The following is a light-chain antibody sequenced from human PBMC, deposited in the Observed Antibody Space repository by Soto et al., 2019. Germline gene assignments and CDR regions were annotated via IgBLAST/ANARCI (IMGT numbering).Light chain of an antibody. J-gene: IGLJ1*01. Sequence: QSVLTQPASVSGSPGQSITISCTGTSSDVGNYNYVSWCQQHPGKAPKLLIYEVANRPSGVSNRFSASKSGNTASLTISGLQAEDEADYYCSSYTSSSTYVFGTGTKVTVL. V-gene: IGLV2-14*01. CDR3: SSYTSSSTYV. CDR2: EVA. CDR1: SSDVGNYNY.